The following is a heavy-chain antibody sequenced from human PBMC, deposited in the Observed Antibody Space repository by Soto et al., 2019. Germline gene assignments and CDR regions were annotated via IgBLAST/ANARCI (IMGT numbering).Heavy chain of an antibody. CDR3: VKDPGPPRNYYYGMAV. V-gene: IGHV4-31*03. CDR2: IYHTGTT. D-gene: IGHD7-27*01. CDR1: GGSFSSNNFY. J-gene: IGHJ6*02. Sequence: PSETLSLTCTLSGGSFSSNNFYWSWIRHYPGKGLEWIGYIYHTGTTYYNPSLESRVTISLDTSKNQFSLRLTSVTAADTATYYCVKDPGPPRNYYYGMAVWGQGITVTVSS.